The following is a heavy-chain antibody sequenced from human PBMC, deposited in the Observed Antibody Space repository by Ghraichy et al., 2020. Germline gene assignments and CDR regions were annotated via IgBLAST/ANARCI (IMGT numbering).Heavy chain of an antibody. CDR2: ISAGGGGSK. D-gene: IGHD3-10*01. Sequence: GGSLRLSCAASGFTFSSYAMTWVRQAPGKGLEWVSSISAGGGGSKYYADSVKGRFTISRDNSKNTRYLQMNSLRVEDTAVYYCAPRGGSYYADDYRGQGTLVSVSS. CDR3: APRGGSYYADDY. J-gene: IGHJ4*02. CDR1: GFTFSSYA. V-gene: IGHV3-23*01.